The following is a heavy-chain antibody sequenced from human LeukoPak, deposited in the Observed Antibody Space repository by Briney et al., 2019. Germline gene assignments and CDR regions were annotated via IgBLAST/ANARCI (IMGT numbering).Heavy chain of an antibody. V-gene: IGHV3-11*01. CDR2: ISSSGSTI. J-gene: IGHJ6*02. Sequence: PGGSLRLSCAASGFTFSDYYMSWIRQAPGKGLGWVSYISSSGSTIYYADSVKGRFTISRDNAKNSLYLQMNSLRAEDTAVYYCARVPGYSYALVYYGMDVWGQGTTVTVSS. CDR1: GFTFSDYY. D-gene: IGHD5-18*01. CDR3: ARVPGYSYALVYYGMDV.